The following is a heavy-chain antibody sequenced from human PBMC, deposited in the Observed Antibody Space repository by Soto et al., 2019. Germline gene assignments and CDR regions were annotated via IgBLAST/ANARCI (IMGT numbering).Heavy chain of an antibody. CDR1: GFTFSSYS. J-gene: IGHJ6*02. CDR2: ISSSSSTI. V-gene: IGHV3-48*02. CDR3: ARDRDIVVVPAAIIHTKVSAVYYYGMDV. D-gene: IGHD2-2*01. Sequence: GGSLRLSCAASGFTFSSYSMNWVRQAPGKGLEWVSYISSSSSTIYYADSVKGRFTISRDNAKNSLYLQMNSLRDEDTAVYYCARDRDIVVVPAAIIHTKVSAVYYYGMDVWGQGTMVTVSS.